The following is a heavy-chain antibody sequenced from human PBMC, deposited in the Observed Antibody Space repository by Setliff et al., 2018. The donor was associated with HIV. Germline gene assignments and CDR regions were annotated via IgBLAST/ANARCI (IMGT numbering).Heavy chain of an antibody. CDR3: ARDQAAAAPSSWYFDL. D-gene: IGHD6-13*01. Sequence: SVKVSCKASGGTFSSYAISWVRQAPGQGLEWMGGIIPILGIANYAQKFQGRVTITADKSTSTAYMELSSLRSEDTAVYYCARDQAAAAPSSWYFDLWGRGTLVTVSS. CDR2: IIPILGIA. CDR1: GGTFSSYA. J-gene: IGHJ2*01. V-gene: IGHV1-69*10.